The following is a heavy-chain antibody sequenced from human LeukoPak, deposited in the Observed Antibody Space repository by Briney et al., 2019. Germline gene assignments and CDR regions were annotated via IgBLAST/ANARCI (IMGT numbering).Heavy chain of an antibody. CDR1: GFTFGDHA. J-gene: IGHJ6*02. Sequence: GRSLRLSCTTSGFTFGDHAMSWVRQAPGKGLEWVGFIRSKAYGGTTEHAASVKGRFTISRDDSKSIAYLQMNGLKTEDTAVYYCTRGPTQQWVYYGMDVWGQGTTVIVSS. V-gene: IGHV3-49*04. CDR2: IRSKAYGGTT. D-gene: IGHD1-1*01. CDR3: TRGPTQQWVYYGMDV.